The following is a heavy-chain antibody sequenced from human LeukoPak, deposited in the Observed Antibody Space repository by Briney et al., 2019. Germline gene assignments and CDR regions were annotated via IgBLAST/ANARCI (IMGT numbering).Heavy chain of an antibody. CDR2: IYPGDSDT. CDR3: ARRRLLTRAYNWFDP. CDR1: GYSFTSYW. Sequence: GESLKISCKGFGYSFTSYWIGWVRQMPGKGLEWMGIIYPGDSDTRYSPSFQGQVTISADKSISTAYLQWSSLKASDTAMYYCARRRLLTRAYNWFDPWGQGTLVTVSS. D-gene: IGHD1-1*01. J-gene: IGHJ5*02. V-gene: IGHV5-51*01.